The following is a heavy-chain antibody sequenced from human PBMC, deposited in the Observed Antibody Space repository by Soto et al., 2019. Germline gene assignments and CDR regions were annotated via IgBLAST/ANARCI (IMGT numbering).Heavy chain of an antibody. V-gene: IGHV3-23*01. J-gene: IGHJ4*02. Sequence: GGSRRLSCAASGLTFSSYAMSWGRQAPGKGLEWVSAISVSGGSTYYADSVKGRFTISRDNSKNTLYLQMNSLRAEDTAVYYCAKGLREYYYDSSGYYDYWGQGTLVTVSS. CDR1: GLTFSSYA. CDR2: ISVSGGST. CDR3: AKGLREYYYDSSGYYDY. D-gene: IGHD3-22*01.